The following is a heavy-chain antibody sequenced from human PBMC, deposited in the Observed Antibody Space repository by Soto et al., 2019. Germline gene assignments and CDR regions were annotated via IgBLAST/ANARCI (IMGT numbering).Heavy chain of an antibody. Sequence: RGESLKISCKASGYIFTTSWIAWVRQMPGKGLEWMGIINPTDSDTRYSPSFQGQVTVSADKSISTAYLQWSSLKAADTAMYYCERPDSSGYYVSWGQGTLVTVSS. CDR3: ERPDSSGYYVS. J-gene: IGHJ5*02. CDR2: INPTDSDT. CDR1: GYIFTTSW. V-gene: IGHV5-51*01. D-gene: IGHD3-22*01.